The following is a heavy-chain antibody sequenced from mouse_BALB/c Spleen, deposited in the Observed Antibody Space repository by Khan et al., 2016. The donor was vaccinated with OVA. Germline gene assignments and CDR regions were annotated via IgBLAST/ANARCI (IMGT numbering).Heavy chain of an antibody. CDR1: GYTFTNYG. CDR3: ARSRWLLPAMDY. CDR2: INTNTGEP. J-gene: IGHJ4*01. D-gene: IGHD2-3*01. V-gene: IGHV9-3*02. Sequence: QIQLVQSGPDLKKPGETVKISCKASGYTFTNYGMNWVRQSPGKGLKWMGWINTNTGEPTYAEEFKGRFAFSLETSASTAYLQINHLKNEDTATYFCARSRWLLPAMDYWGQGTSVTVSS.